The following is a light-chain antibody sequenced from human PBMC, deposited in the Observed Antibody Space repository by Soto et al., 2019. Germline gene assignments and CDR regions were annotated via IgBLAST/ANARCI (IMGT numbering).Light chain of an antibody. CDR1: QNIGTY. CDR3: QQSFTTPS. Sequence: DIQMTQSPSSLSASVGDTVTITCRASQNIGTYLNSYQQKPGKAPKLLIYAASSLQGGVPPNFSGSGSGTDFTLTISSLQPKDFAIYYCQQSFTTPSFGGGTTVEIK. V-gene: IGKV1-39*01. J-gene: IGKJ4*01. CDR2: AAS.